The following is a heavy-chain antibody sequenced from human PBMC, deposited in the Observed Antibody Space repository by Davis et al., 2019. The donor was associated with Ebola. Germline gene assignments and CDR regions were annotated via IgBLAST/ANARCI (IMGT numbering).Heavy chain of an antibody. CDR3: ARGRTYRWELPPDY. Sequence: AASVTVSCKASGYTFTGYYMHWVRQAPGQGLEWMGWINPNSGGTNYAQKFQGWVTMTRDTSISTAYMELSRLRSDDTAVYYCARGRTYRWELPPDYWGQGTLVTVSS. V-gene: IGHV1-2*04. J-gene: IGHJ4*02. D-gene: IGHD1-26*01. CDR1: GYTFTGYY. CDR2: INPNSGGT.